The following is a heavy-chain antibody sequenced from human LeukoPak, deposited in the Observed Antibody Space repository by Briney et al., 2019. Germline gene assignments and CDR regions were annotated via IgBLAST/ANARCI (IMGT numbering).Heavy chain of an antibody. Sequence: SETLSLTCTVSGGSISSSSYYWGWIRQPPGKGLEWIGSIYYSGSTYYNPSLKSRVTISVDKSKNQFSLKLSSVTAADTAVYYCARVQDSTNGVCYRRGGNWFDPWGQGTLVTVSS. D-gene: IGHD2-8*01. V-gene: IGHV4-39*01. CDR2: IYYSGST. CDR1: GGSISSSSYY. CDR3: ARVQDSTNGVCYRRGGNWFDP. J-gene: IGHJ5*02.